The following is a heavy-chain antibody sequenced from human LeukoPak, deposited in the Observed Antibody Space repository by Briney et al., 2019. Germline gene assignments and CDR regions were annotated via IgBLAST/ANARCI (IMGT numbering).Heavy chain of an antibody. Sequence: GGSLRLSCTASGFTFSSYTMSWVRQAPGEGLEWLSAINGRGITYYAGSVKGRFTISRDNSENTLYLQMNSLTVDDTAVYFCAKERQAGDYFTSDYWGQGTLVTVSS. CDR2: INGRGIT. D-gene: IGHD4-17*01. V-gene: IGHV3-23*01. CDR1: GFTFSSYT. CDR3: AKERQAGDYFTSDY. J-gene: IGHJ4*02.